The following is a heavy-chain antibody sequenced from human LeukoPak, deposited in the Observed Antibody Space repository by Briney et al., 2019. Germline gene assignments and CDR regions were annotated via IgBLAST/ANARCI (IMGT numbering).Heavy chain of an antibody. V-gene: IGHV3-74*01. CDR3: ARERTSGWDAFDF. CDR2: INSVGRCT. CDR1: GFTLSSLC. J-gene: IGHJ4*02. D-gene: IGHD6-19*01. Sequence: SLRLSCTAYGFTLSSLCTHWVRQDPGKWMVWGTRINSVGRCTSYANSVKGRFTISRDNAKNTLYLQMNSLRAEDTAVYYCARERTSGWDAFDFWGQGTLVTVSS.